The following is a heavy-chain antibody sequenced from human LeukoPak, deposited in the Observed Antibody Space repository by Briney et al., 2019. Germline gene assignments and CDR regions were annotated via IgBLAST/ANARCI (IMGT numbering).Heavy chain of an antibody. CDR3: ARSGRRDGYNPINWFDP. CDR1: GFTVSSNY. J-gene: IGHJ5*02. D-gene: IGHD5-24*01. Sequence: QTGGSLRLSCAASGFTVSSNYMSWVRQAPGKGLEWVSVIYSGGSTYYADSVKGRFTISRDNSKNTLYLQMNSLRAEDTAVYYCARSGRRDGYNPINWFDPWGQGTLVTVSS. CDR2: IYSGGST. V-gene: IGHV3-66*01.